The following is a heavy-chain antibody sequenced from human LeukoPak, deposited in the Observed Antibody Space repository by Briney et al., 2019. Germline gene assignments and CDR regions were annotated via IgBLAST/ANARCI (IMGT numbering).Heavy chain of an antibody. CDR3: ARDAARMYYFDY. CDR2: IWYDGSNK. D-gene: IGHD2-15*01. CDR1: GFTFSSYG. J-gene: IGHJ4*02. V-gene: IGHV3-33*01. Sequence: GGSLRLSCAASGFTFSSYGMHWVRQAPGKGLEWVAVIWYDGSNKYYADSVKGRFTISRDNSKNTLYLEMNSLRAEDTAVYYCARDAARMYYFDYWGQGTLVTVSS.